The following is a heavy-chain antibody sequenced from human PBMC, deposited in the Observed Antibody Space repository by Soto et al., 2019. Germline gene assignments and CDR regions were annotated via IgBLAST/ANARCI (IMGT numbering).Heavy chain of an antibody. D-gene: IGHD2-15*01. Sequence: EVQLVESGGGLVKPGGSLRLSCAASGFTFSSYSMNWVRQAPGKGLQWVSSISSSSSYIYYADSVKGRFTISRDNAKNSLYLQTNSLRAEDTAVYYCARIQRGYDAFDSWGQRTMGTGSS. CDR3: ARIQRGYDAFDS. CDR2: ISSSSSYI. CDR1: GFTFSSYS. V-gene: IGHV3-21*01. J-gene: IGHJ3*02.